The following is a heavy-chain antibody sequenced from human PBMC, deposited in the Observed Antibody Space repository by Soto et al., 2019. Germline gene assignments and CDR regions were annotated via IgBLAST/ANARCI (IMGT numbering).Heavy chain of an antibody. V-gene: IGHV3-33*01. CDR2: IWYDGSNK. Sequence: QVQLVESGGGVVQPGKSLRLSCTASGFTFSTYGMHWVRQAPGKALEWVAVIWYDGSNKYHGDSLKGRFTISRDNSKNTLYLQMNNLRAEDTAVYYCGRDGALGDTAVVDSWGQGTLVTVSS. CDR3: GRDGALGDTAVVDS. J-gene: IGHJ4*02. D-gene: IGHD5-18*01. CDR1: GFTFSTYG.